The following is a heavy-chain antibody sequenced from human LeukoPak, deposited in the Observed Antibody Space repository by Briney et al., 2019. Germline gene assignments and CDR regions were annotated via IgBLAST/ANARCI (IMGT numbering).Heavy chain of an antibody. CDR2: INPSGSST. J-gene: IGHJ4*02. CDR3: ARGTVGYSYGYYFDY. D-gene: IGHD5-18*01. CDR1: GYTFTSYY. V-gene: IGHV1-46*01. Sequence: ASVKVSCKASGYTFTSYYMLWLRQAPGQGLEWWGIINPSGSSTSYAQKFQGRVTMTRDISTSTVYMELSSLRSEDTAVYYCARGTVGYSYGYYFDYWGQGTLVTVSS.